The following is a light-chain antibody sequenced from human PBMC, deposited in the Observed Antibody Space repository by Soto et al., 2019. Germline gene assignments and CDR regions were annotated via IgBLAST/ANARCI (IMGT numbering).Light chain of an antibody. J-gene: IGKJ1*01. CDR3: QNFDSAPQT. Sequence: EIQVTQYPSSLSASVGDRVTITCRASQSFSTYLAWYQQKPGKVPKLLIYEASNLQSGVPSRFRGGGSGTEFTLTISSLQPEDVATYYCQNFDSAPQTFGQGTKVAIK. CDR2: EAS. V-gene: IGKV1-27*01. CDR1: QSFSTY.